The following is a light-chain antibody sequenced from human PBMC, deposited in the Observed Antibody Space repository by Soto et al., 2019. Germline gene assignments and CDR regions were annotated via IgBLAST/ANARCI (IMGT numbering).Light chain of an antibody. CDR3: QSYDSSLSASSV. Sequence: QSVLTQPPSVSGAPGQRVTISCTGCSANIGAGCEVHWYQHLPGKAPKLLIYGNTNRPSGVPDRFSGSKSATSASLAIPGLQAEDEADHYCQSYDSSLSASSVFGGGTKVTVL. V-gene: IGLV1-40*01. CDR2: GNT. J-gene: IGLJ1*01. CDR1: SANIGAGCE.